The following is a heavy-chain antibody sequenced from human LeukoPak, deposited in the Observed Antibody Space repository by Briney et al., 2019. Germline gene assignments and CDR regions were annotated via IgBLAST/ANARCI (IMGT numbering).Heavy chain of an antibody. D-gene: IGHD6-19*01. CDR1: GFTFSIYS. Sequence: PGGSLRLSCAASGFTFSIYSMSWIRQAPGKRLEWVSGVVYSGGRTYYAASVNGRFTISRDNAKNILYRQLNSVRGDDTAIYYCARNSGWYGVSWGQGPLVTVSA. V-gene: IGHV3-23*01. J-gene: IGHJ4*02. CDR3: ARNSGWYGVS. CDR2: VVYSGGRT.